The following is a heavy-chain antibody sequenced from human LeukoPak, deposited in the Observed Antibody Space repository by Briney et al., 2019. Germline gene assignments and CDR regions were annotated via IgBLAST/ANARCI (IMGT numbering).Heavy chain of an antibody. V-gene: IGHV4-31*03. CDR1: GGSISSGGYC. CDR2: IYYSGST. Sequence: SETLSLTCTVSGGSISSGGYCWSWIRQHPGKGLEWIGYIYYSGSTYYNPSLKSRVTISVDTSKNQFSLKLSSVTAADTAVYYCARAGATTSDGYFDYWGQGTLVTVSS. J-gene: IGHJ4*02. D-gene: IGHD1-26*01. CDR3: ARAGATTSDGYFDY.